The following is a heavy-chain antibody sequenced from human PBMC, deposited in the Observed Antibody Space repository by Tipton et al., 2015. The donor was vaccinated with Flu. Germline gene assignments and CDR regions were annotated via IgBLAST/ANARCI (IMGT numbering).Heavy chain of an antibody. CDR2: LYGSGTT. D-gene: IGHD4-17*01. CDR3: ARDREDGDYSDY. Sequence: TLSLTCTVSGGSLDNYYWSWIRQPAGKGLEWLGRLYGSGTTKYNPSLKSRVTMSIDTSKNQFSLKLTSVTAADTAVYYCARDREDGDYSDYWGQGTLVTVSS. J-gene: IGHJ4*02. V-gene: IGHV4-4*07. CDR1: GGSLDNYY.